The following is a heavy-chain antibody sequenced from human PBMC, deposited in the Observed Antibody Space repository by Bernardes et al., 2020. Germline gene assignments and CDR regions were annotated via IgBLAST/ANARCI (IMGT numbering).Heavy chain of an antibody. Sequence: ASVKVSCKASGYTFTSYGISWVRQAPGQGLEWMGWISAYNGNTNYAQKLQGRVTMTTDTSTSTAYMELRSLRSDDTAVYYCARARCSSTSCPYDAFDIWGQGTMVTVSS. CDR2: ISAYNGNT. J-gene: IGHJ3*02. CDR3: ARARCSSTSCPYDAFDI. V-gene: IGHV1-18*01. CDR1: GYTFTSYG. D-gene: IGHD2-2*01.